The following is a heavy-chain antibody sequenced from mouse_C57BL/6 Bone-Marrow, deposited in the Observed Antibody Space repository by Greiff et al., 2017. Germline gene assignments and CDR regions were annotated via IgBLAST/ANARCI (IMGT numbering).Heavy chain of an antibody. J-gene: IGHJ2*01. Sequence: VQLQQSGPELVKPGASVKLPCKASGYTFTDYNMDWVKQSHGKSLEWIGDINPNNGGTIYNQKFKGKATLTVDKFSSTADMELRSLTSEDTAVYYCARRGSNCPFDYWGQGTTLTVSS. CDR3: ARRGSNCPFDY. D-gene: IGHD4-1*02. CDR2: INPNNGGT. V-gene: IGHV1-18*01. CDR1: GYTFTDYN.